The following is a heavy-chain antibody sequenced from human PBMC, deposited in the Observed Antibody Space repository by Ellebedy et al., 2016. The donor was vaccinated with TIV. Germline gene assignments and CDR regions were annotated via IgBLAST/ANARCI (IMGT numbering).Heavy chain of an antibody. CDR2: IRFDGSNK. CDR3: AKDLEREFRYGMDV. CDR1: GFTFSSYG. D-gene: IGHD1-1*01. J-gene: IGHJ6*02. Sequence: GESLKISCAASGFTFSSYGMHWVRQAPGKGLEWVAFIRFDGSNKYYADSVKGRFTISRDNSKNTLYLQMNSLRAEDTAVFYCAKDLEREFRYGMDVWGQGTTVTVSS. V-gene: IGHV3-30*02.